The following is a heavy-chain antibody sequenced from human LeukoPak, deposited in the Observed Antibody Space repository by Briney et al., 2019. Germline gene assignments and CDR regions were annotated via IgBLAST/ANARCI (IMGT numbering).Heavy chain of an antibody. D-gene: IGHD1-26*01. Sequence: SETLSLTCTVSGGSISSYYWSWIRQPPGKGLEWIGYIYYSRSTNYNPSLKSRVTISVDTSKNQFSLKLSSVTAADTAVYYCASSSQWELPPGFDYWGQGTLVTVSS. CDR3: ASSSQWELPPGFDY. CDR1: GGSISSYY. V-gene: IGHV4-59*01. CDR2: IYYSRST. J-gene: IGHJ4*02.